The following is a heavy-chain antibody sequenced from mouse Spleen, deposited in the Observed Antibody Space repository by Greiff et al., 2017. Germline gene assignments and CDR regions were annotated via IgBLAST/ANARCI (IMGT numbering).Heavy chain of an antibody. J-gene: IGHJ2*01. D-gene: IGHD2-14*01. CDR2: IYPRSGNT. CDR1: GCTFTSYG. CDR3: AREGVRPYFDY. V-gene: IGHV1-81*01. Sequence: QVQLQQSGAELARPGASVKLSCKASGCTFTSYGISWVKQRTGQGLEWIGEIYPRSGNTYYNEKFKGKATLTADKSSSTAYMELRSLTSEDSAVYFCAREGVRPYFDYWGQGTTLTVSS.